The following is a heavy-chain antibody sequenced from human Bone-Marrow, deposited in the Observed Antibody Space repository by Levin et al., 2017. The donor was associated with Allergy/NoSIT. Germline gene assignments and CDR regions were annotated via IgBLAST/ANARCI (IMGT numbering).Heavy chain of an antibody. Sequence: GSLRLSCAASGFSFSTFWMSWIRQAPGKGLEWVANIKEDGSAKYYVDSVKGRFTISRDNAENSLYLQMNSLRAEDTAIYYCARDKFRGRDYWGQGTLVTVSS. CDR1: GFSFSTFW. D-gene: IGHD5-12*01. CDR3: ARDKFRGRDY. CDR2: IKEDGSAK. J-gene: IGHJ4*02. V-gene: IGHV3-7*04.